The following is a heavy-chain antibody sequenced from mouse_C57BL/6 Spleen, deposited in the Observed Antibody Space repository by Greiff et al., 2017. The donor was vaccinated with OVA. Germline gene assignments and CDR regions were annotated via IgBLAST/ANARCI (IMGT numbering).Heavy chain of an antibody. V-gene: IGHV1-80*01. CDR2: IYPGDGDT. Sequence: VQLQQPGAELVKPGASVKISCKASGYAFSSYWMNWVKQRPGKGLEWIGQIYPGDGDTNYNGKFKGKATLTADKSSSTAYMQLSSLTSEDSAVYFCARGDYYGSRPWYFDVWGTGTTVTVSS. D-gene: IGHD1-1*01. CDR3: ARGDYYGSRPWYFDV. CDR1: GYAFSSYW. J-gene: IGHJ1*03.